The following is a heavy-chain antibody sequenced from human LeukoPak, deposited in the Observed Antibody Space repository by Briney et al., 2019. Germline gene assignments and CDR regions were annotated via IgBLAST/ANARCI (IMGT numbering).Heavy chain of an antibody. Sequence: SETLSLTCTVSGGSISSSSYYWGWIRQPPGKGLEWIGSIFYSGSTYYNPPLKSRVTISVDTSKNQFSLQLSSVTAADTAVYYCARPDYYDSSGYYYDAFDIWGQGTMVTVSS. V-gene: IGHV4-39*01. D-gene: IGHD3-22*01. CDR2: IFYSGST. CDR3: ARPDYYDSSGYYYDAFDI. J-gene: IGHJ3*02. CDR1: GGSISSSSYY.